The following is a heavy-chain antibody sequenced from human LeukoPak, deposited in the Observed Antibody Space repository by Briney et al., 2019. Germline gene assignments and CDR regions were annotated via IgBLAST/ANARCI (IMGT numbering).Heavy chain of an antibody. V-gene: IGHV1-46*01. CDR1: GYTFTSYY. Sequence: VASVKVSCKASGYTFTSYYMHWVRQAPGQGLEWMGIINPSGGSTSYAQKFQGRVTMTRDMSTSTVYMELSSLRSEDTAVYYCAREMDETTVTTSRVLYYYYYMDVWGKGTTVTVSS. CDR3: AREMDETTVTTSRVLYYYYYMDV. J-gene: IGHJ6*03. D-gene: IGHD4-17*01. CDR2: INPSGGST.